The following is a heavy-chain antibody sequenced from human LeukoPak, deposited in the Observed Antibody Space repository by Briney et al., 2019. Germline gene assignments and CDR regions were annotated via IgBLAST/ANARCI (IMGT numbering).Heavy chain of an antibody. CDR2: IYSGGST. J-gene: IGHJ3*02. Sequence: TGGSLRLSCAASGFTVSSSYMSWVRQAPGKGLEWVSVIYSGGSTYYADSVKGRFTISRDNSKNTLYLQMNSLRAEDTAVYYCASNQDYDFWSGYYLGSDAFDIWGQGTMVTVSS. V-gene: IGHV3-66*01. CDR3: ASNQDYDFWSGYYLGSDAFDI. D-gene: IGHD3-3*01. CDR1: GFTVSSSY.